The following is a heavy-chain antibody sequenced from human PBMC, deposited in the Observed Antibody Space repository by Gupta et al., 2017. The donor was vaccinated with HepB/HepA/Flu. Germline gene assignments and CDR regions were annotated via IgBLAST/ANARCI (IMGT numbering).Heavy chain of an antibody. D-gene: IGHD3-10*01. CDR3: TSPQVNY. Sequence: EVQLVESGGDLIEPGGSFRLSCAASGFTLSDVWMTWVRQAPGKGLEWVGRIRRKTDGGSTDYAAPVKGRFTISRDESKNTLYLEMNSLTTENTAVDDCTSPQVNYWGQGTLVTVS. CDR1: GFTLSDVW. J-gene: IGHJ4*02. V-gene: IGHV3-15*01. CDR2: IRRKTDGGST.